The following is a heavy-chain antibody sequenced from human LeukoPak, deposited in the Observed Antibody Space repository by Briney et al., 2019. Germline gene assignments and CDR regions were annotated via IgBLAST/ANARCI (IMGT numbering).Heavy chain of an antibody. V-gene: IGHV3-23*01. D-gene: IGHD6-19*01. J-gene: IGHJ5*02. Sequence: GGSLRLSCAASGIVFSNTAMNLARQSPGRGLEWVSAISGGGERTFYADSVKGRFSISRDNSKNMLYLQMNSLRADDTAIYYCGKDGGQYSSGPEFDPRGQGALVTVSS. CDR3: GKDGGQYSSGPEFDP. CDR2: ISGGGERT. CDR1: GIVFSNTA.